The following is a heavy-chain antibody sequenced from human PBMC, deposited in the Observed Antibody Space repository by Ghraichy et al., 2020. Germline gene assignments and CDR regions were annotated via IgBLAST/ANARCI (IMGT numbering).Heavy chain of an antibody. J-gene: IGHJ4*02. CDR1: GITFSSYA. CDR3: GGYSSGWYNF. Sequence: GGSLRLSCAASGITFSSYAMNWVRQAPGKGLEWVSGIANSGGGTYYADSVKGRFTISRDNSKNTVYLQMNSLRAEDTAVYYCGGYSSGWYNFWGQGTLVTVSS. V-gene: IGHV3-23*01. D-gene: IGHD6-19*01. CDR2: IANSGGGT.